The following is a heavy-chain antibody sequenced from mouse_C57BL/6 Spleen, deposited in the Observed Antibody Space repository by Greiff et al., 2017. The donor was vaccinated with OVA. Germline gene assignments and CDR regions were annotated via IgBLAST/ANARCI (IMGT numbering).Heavy chain of an antibody. CDR2: IHPNSGST. Sequence: QVHVKQPGAELVKPGASVKLSCKASGYTFTSYWMHWVKQRPGQGLEWIGMIHPNSGSTNYNEKFKSKATLTVDKSSSTAYMQLSSLTSEDSAVYYCARWSTTVVADYWGQGTTLTVSS. D-gene: IGHD1-1*01. CDR3: ARWSTTVVADY. V-gene: IGHV1-64*01. CDR1: GYTFTSYW. J-gene: IGHJ2*01.